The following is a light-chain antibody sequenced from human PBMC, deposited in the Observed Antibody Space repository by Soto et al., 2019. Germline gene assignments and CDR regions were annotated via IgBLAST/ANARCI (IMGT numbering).Light chain of an antibody. CDR2: EVS. V-gene: IGLV2-8*01. CDR3: TSYAGSNILV. J-gene: IGLJ3*02. CDR1: SSDVGAYHY. Sequence: QSALTQPPSASGSPGQSVTISCTGTSSDVGAYHYVSWYQQYPGKAPKLMIYEVSKRPSGVPDRFSGSKSGKTASLTVSGLQPDDEADYYCTSYAGSNILVFGGGTKLTVL.